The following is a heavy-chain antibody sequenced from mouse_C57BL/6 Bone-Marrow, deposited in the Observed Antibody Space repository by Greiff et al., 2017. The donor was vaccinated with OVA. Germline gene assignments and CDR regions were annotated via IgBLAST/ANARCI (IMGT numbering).Heavy chain of an antibody. CDR2: INPSSGYT. CDR3: ERSWGSSYDY. J-gene: IGHJ2*01. D-gene: IGHD1-1*01. Sequence: QVQLQQSGAELARPGASVKMSCKASGYTFTSYTMHWVKQRPGQGLEWIGYINPSSGYTKYNQKFKDKATLTADKSSSTAYMQLSSLTSEDSAVYYCERSWGSSYDYWGQGTTLTVSS. V-gene: IGHV1-4*01. CDR1: GYTFTSYT.